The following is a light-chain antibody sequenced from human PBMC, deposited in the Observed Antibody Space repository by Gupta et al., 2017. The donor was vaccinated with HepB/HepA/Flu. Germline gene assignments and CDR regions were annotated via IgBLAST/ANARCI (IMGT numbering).Light chain of an antibody. CDR1: QSVSSY. V-gene: IGKV3-11*01. CDR3: QQRSNWIT. J-gene: IGKJ4*01. CDR2: DAS. Sequence: EIVLTPSPATLSLSPGERATLSCRASQSVSSYLAWYQQKPGQAPRLLIYDASNRATGIPDRFSGSGSGTDFTLTISSREPEDFAVYYCQQRSNWITFGGGTKVEIK.